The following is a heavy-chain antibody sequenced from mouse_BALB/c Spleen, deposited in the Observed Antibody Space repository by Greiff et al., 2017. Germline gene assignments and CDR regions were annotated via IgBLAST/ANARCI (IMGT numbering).Heavy chain of an antibody. CDR1: GFTFSSYT. CDR2: ISNGGGST. J-gene: IGHJ4*01. V-gene: IGHV5-12-2*01. CDR3: ARGGTTVVATDAMDY. D-gene: IGHD1-1*01. Sequence: DVKLVESGGGLVQPGGSLKLSCAASGFTFSSYTMSWVRQTPEKRLEWVAYISNGGGSTYYPDSVKGRFTISRDNAKNNLYLQMSSLKSEDTAMYYCARGGTTVVATDAMDYWGQGTSVTVSS.